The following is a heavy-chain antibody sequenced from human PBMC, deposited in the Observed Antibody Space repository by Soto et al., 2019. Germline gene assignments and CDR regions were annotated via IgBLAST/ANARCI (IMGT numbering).Heavy chain of an antibody. CDR3: ARRSSRSWYYYYGMDV. V-gene: IGHV3-7*01. D-gene: IGHD6-13*01. Sequence: EVQLVEAGGGLVKPGGSLRISCAASGFTFSSYWMSWVRQAPGKGLEWVANIKKDGSEKYYVDSVKGRFTISRDNAKNSLYLQMNRLRAEDTAVYYWARRSSRSWYYYYGMDVWGQGTTVTVSS. CDR1: GFTFSSYW. CDR2: IKKDGSEK. J-gene: IGHJ6*02.